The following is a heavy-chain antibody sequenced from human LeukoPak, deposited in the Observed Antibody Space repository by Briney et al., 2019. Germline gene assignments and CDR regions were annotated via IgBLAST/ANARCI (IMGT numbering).Heavy chain of an antibody. CDR1: GYTFTDYY. V-gene: IGHV1-69-2*01. CDR3: APSTGLYYFDY. CDR2: VDPEDGET. D-gene: IGHD1-14*01. J-gene: IGHJ4*02. Sequence: ASVKISCKVSGYTFTDYYMHLVQQAPGKGLEWMGLVDPEDGETIYAEKFQGRVTITADTSTDTAYMELSSLRSEDTAVYYCAPSTGLYYFDYWGQGTLVTVSS.